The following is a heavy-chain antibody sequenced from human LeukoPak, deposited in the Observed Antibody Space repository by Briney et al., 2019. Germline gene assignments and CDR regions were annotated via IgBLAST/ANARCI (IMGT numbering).Heavy chain of an antibody. V-gene: IGHV3-66*01. CDR3: ARVGSGDIYGYGDY. Sequence: PGGSLRLSCAASVFTVRTNYMSWVRQAPRKGLEWGSVLYSGGNTYYADSVKGRFTISRDDSKNTLYLQMSSLRVEDTAVYYCARVGSGDIYGYGDYWGQGTLVTVSS. CDR1: VFTVRTNY. CDR2: LYSGGNT. J-gene: IGHJ4*02. D-gene: IGHD5-18*01.